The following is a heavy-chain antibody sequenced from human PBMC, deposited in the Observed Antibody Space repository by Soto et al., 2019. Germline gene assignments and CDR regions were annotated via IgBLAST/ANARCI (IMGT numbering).Heavy chain of an antibody. CDR1: GFTFSSYW. V-gene: IGHV3-74*01. CDR2: INIDGSST. J-gene: IGHJ5*02. D-gene: IGHD2-15*01. CDR3: ARGRGHCSGSSCYVDL. Sequence: EVQLVESGGGLVQPGGSLRLSCAASGFTFSSYWMHWVRQAPGKGLVWVSRINIDGSSTSYADSVKGRFTISRDNAKNTLYLQMISLRVEDTAVYYCARGRGHCSGSSCYVDLWGQGTLVTVSS.